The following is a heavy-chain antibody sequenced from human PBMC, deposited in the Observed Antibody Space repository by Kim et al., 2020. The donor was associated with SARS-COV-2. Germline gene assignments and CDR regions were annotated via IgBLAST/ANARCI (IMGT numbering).Heavy chain of an antibody. V-gene: IGHV1-18*01. CDR2: ISAYNGNT. Sequence: ASVKVSCKASGYTFTSYGISWVRQAPGQGLEWMGWISAYNGNTNYAQKLQGRVTMTTDTSTSTAYMELRSLRSDDTAVYYCARRHCSSTSCPGFDAFDIWGQGTMVPVPS. CDR1: GYTFTSYG. D-gene: IGHD2-2*01. J-gene: IGHJ3*02. CDR3: ARRHCSSTSCPGFDAFDI.